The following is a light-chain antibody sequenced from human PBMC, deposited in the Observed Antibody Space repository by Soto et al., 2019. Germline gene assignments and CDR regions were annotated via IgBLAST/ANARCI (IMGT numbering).Light chain of an antibody. CDR2: TAS. J-gene: IGKJ5*01. Sequence: DIQLTQSPSFLSASIGDRVTITCRASQGISSFLAWYQQKPGEAPKLMIHTASTLQSGVPSRFSGSGSGTEFTFTISSPQPEDFATYYCQQRHSYPITFGQGTRLEIK. V-gene: IGKV1-9*01. CDR1: QGISSF. CDR3: QQRHSYPIT.